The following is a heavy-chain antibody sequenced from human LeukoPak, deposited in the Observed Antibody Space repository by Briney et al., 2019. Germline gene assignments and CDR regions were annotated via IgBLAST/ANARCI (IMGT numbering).Heavy chain of an antibody. CDR3: ASIVVVTARNAFDI. J-gene: IGHJ3*02. CDR1: GYTFTGYY. CDR2: INPNSGDT. D-gene: IGHD2-21*02. V-gene: IGHV1-2*02. Sequence: ASVKVPCKASGYTFTGYYMHWVRQAPGQGLEWMGWINPNSGDTNYAQKFQGRVTMTRDTSISTAYMELSRLRSDDTAVYYCASIVVVTARNAFDIWGQGTMVTVSS.